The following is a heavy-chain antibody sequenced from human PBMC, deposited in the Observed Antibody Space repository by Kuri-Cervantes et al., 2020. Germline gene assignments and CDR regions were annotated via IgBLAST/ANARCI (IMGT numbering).Heavy chain of an antibody. CDR2: IYYSGST. CDR1: GGSISSGGYF. Sequence: SETLSLTCTVSGGSISSGGYFWSWIRQHPGKGLEWIGYIYYSGSTYYNPSLKSRVTISVDTSKNQFSLKLSSVAAADTAVYYCARGLVGKRFDPWGQGTLVTVSS. CDR3: ARGLVGKRFDP. V-gene: IGHV4-31*03. J-gene: IGHJ5*02. D-gene: IGHD3-10*01.